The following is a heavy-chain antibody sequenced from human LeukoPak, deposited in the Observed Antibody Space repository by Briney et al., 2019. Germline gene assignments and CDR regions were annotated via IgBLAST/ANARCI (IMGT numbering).Heavy chain of an antibody. Sequence: PGRSLRLSCAASGFTFSSYGMHWVRQAPGKGLEWVAVISYDGSNKYYADSVKGRFTISRDNSKNTLYLQMNSLRAEDTAVYYCAKVLWFGELSTNTDAFDIWGRGTMVTVSS. CDR1: GFTFSSYG. CDR2: ISYDGSNK. V-gene: IGHV3-30*18. J-gene: IGHJ3*02. D-gene: IGHD3-10*01. CDR3: AKVLWFGELSTNTDAFDI.